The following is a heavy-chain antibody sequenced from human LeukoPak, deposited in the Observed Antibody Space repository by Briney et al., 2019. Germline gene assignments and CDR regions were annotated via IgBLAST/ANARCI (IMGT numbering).Heavy chain of an antibody. D-gene: IGHD6-13*01. CDR1: GFIVSTNY. V-gene: IGHV3-66*01. Sequence: GGSLRLSCAASGFIVSTNYMSWVRQAPGKGLEWVGIIYAGGNTYYADSVQGRFSISRDSYNNTVYLQMNSLRPEDTAVYYCARYPGRAAAVPRFDYWGQGTLVTVSS. CDR3: ARYPGRAAAVPRFDY. CDR2: IYAGGNT. J-gene: IGHJ4*02.